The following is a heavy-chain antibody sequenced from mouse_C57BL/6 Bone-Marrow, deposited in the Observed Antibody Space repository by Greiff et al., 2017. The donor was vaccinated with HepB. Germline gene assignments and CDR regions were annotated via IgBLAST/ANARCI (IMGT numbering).Heavy chain of an antibody. D-gene: IGHD4-1*01. CDR3: ARYPRLGRYWYFDV. J-gene: IGHJ1*03. Sequence: VQLQQSGAELVKPGASVKLSCKASGYTFTSYWMHWVKQRPGQGLEWIGMIHPNSGSTNYNEKFKSKATLTVDKSSSTAYMQLSSLTSEDSAVYYCARYPRLGRYWYFDVWGTGTTVTVSS. CDR2: IHPNSGST. CDR1: GYTFTSYW. V-gene: IGHV1-64*01.